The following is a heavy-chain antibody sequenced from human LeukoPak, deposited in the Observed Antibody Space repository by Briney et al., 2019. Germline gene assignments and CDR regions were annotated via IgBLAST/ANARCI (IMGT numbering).Heavy chain of an antibody. CDR2: IFYRGST. D-gene: IGHD4-17*01. Sequence: PSETLSLTCTASGGSINNYYWSWIRQPPGKGLEWIGDIFYRGSTNYNPSLKSRVTFSVDTSKNQFSLKLNSVTAADTAVYYCARGGDYGDLRYFDYWGQGTLVTVSP. CDR1: GGSINNYY. CDR3: ARGGDYGDLRYFDY. J-gene: IGHJ4*02. V-gene: IGHV4-59*01.